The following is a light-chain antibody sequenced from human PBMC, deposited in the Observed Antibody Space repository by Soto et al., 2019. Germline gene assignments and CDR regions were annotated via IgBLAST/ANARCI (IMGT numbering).Light chain of an antibody. CDR1: NSNTGSNY. J-gene: IGLJ1*01. CDR3: ATWDSSLGAHV. Sequence: QSVLTQPPSVSAAPGQRVTISCSGSNSNTGSNYVSWYQQLTVAAPKLLIYETYERPSGIPDRFSGSKSGTSATLDITGLQTGDEADYYCATWDSSLGAHVFGTGTKLTVI. V-gene: IGLV1-51*02. CDR2: ETY.